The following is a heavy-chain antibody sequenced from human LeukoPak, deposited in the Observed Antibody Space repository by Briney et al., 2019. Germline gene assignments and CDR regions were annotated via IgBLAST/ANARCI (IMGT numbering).Heavy chain of an antibody. CDR3: AKGPDYGELYYFDY. CDR2: ISGSGGST. J-gene: IGHJ4*02. V-gene: IGHV3-23*01. D-gene: IGHD4-17*01. CDR1: GFTFSSYA. Sequence: PGGSLRLSCAASGFTFSSYAMSWVRQAPGKGLEWVSAISGSGGSTYYADSVKGRFTISRDNSKNTLYLQMDGLGAEDTAVYYCAKGPDYGELYYFDYWGQGTLVTVSS.